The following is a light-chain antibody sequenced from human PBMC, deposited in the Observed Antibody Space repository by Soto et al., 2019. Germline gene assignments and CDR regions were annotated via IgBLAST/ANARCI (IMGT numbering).Light chain of an antibody. CDR3: HQYNSWPLT. CDR2: DAS. V-gene: IGKV3D-15*01. CDR1: QSLGGN. J-gene: IGKJ4*01. Sequence: ETVMTQSPATLSVYPGERATLSCRASQSLGGNLAWYQQKPGQAPRLLIYDASNRATGIPVRFSGSGSGTEFTRTISSLQSEDFAVYYCHQYNSWPLTFGGGTKVEI.